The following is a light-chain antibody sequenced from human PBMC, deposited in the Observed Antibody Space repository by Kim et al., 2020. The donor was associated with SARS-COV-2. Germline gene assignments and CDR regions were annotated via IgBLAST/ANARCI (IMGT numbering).Light chain of an antibody. CDR3: QQYNTYSWT. CDR2: KVS. CDR1: QNINDW. J-gene: IGKJ1*01. Sequence: DIQMTQSPSSLSASVGDRVTITCRASQNINDWLAWFQQKPGKAPRVLIYKVSGLESGVPSRFSGSGFGTEFTLTISSLQPDDFATYYCQQYNTYSWTFGQGTKVDIK. V-gene: IGKV1-5*03.